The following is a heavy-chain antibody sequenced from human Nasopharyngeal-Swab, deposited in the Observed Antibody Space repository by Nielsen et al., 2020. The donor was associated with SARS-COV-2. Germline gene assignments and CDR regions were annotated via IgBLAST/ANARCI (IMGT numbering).Heavy chain of an antibody. V-gene: IGHV3-21*01. D-gene: IGHD1-1*01. CDR2: IISSSSYI. CDR1: GFTFSSYS. CDR3: ARYTYAYYYYMDV. J-gene: IGHJ6*03. Sequence: GEYLKISCAASGFTFSSYSMNWVRQAPGKGLEWVSSIISSSSYIYYADSVKGRFTISQDNAKNSLYLQMNSLRAEDTAVYYCARYTYAYYYYMDVWGKGTTVTVSS.